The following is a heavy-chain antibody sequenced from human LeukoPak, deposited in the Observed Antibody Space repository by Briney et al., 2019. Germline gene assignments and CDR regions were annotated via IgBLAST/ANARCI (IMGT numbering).Heavy chain of an antibody. CDR2: ISYDESQK. D-gene: IGHD6-13*01. Sequence: PGRSLRLSCAASGFTLSSFTMHWVRHTPGKGLEWVAVISYDESQKWYADSVKGRFTISRDISKNTLYLEMDSLRYEDTAVYYCARAYDSSWHNFDYWGQGSLVTASS. V-gene: IGHV3-30-3*01. CDR3: ARAYDSSWHNFDY. J-gene: IGHJ4*02. CDR1: GFTLSSFT.